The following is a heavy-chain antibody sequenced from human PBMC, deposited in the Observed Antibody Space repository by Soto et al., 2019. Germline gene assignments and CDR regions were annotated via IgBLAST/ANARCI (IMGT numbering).Heavy chain of an antibody. CDR2: IYPDESDT. D-gene: IGHD6-19*01. J-gene: IGHJ6*02. V-gene: IGHV5-51*01. CDR3: ARSRRGAYSSGWYSPSGYYNYGIDV. Sequence: GESLKISCKGSGYSFTKYWIGWVRQMPGKGLEWMAIIYPDESDTRYSPSFQGQVTISADTSISTAYLQWTSLKASDTAMYYCARSRRGAYSSGWYSPSGYYNYGIDVWGQGTKVTVSS. CDR1: GYSFTKYW.